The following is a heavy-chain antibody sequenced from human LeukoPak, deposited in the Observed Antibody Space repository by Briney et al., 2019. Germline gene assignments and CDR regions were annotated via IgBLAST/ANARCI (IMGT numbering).Heavy chain of an antibody. CDR2: ISGSGGST. V-gene: IGHV3-23*01. CDR3: AKGGTFRTAFDI. CDR1: GFTFSSYA. Sequence: GGSLRLSCAASGFTFSSYAMSWVRQAPGKGLEWVSAISGSGGSTHYADSVKGRFTISRDNSKNTLYLQMNSLRAEDTAVYYCAKGGTFRTAFDIWGQGTMVTVSS. D-gene: IGHD2-2*01. J-gene: IGHJ3*02.